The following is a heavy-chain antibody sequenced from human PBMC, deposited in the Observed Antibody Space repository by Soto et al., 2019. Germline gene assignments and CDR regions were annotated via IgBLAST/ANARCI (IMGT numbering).Heavy chain of an antibody. D-gene: IGHD2-15*01. J-gene: IGHJ6*02. CDR1: GGYISSGGYS. CDR2: IYHSGST. V-gene: IGHV4-30-2*01. Sequence: SETLSLTCAVSGGYISSGGYSWNWIRKPPGKGLEWIGYIYHSGSTYYNPSLKSRVTISVDRSKNQFSLKLSSVTAADTAVYYCASAFSGGRDYYYGMDVWGQGTTVTVSS. CDR3: ASAFSGGRDYYYGMDV.